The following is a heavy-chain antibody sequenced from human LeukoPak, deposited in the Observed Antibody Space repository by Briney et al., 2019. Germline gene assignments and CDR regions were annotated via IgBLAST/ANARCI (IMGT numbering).Heavy chain of an antibody. CDR1: GGTFSSYT. Sequence: SVKVSCKASGGTFSSYTISWVRQAPGQGLEWMGRIIPILGIANYAQKFQGRVTITADKSTSTAYMELSSLRSEDTAVYYCARVVPAAPDAYYYYYMDVWGQGTLVTVSS. V-gene: IGHV1-69*02. J-gene: IGHJ6*03. D-gene: IGHD2-2*01. CDR2: IIPILGIA. CDR3: ARVVPAAPDAYYYYYMDV.